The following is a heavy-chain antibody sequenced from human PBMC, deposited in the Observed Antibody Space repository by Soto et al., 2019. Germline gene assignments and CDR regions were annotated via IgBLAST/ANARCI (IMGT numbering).Heavy chain of an antibody. CDR1: GFTVSSNY. J-gene: IGHJ6*02. CDR3: ARDGEAAGTRYYYGMDV. D-gene: IGHD6-13*01. V-gene: IGHV3-53*01. CDR2: IYSGGST. Sequence: PGGSLRLSCAASGFTVSSNYMSWVRQAPGKGLEWVSVIYSGGSTYYADSVKGRFTISRDNSKNTLYLQMNSLRAEDTAVYYCARDGEAAGTRYYYGMDVWGQGTTVTVSS.